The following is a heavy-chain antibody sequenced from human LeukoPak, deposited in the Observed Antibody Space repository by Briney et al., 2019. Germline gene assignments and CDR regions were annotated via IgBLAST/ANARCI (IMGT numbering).Heavy chain of an antibody. CDR3: ARSYSGYEVGYYYYYYMDV. V-gene: IGHV3-23*01. CDR2: ISGSGGST. CDR1: GFTFSSYS. J-gene: IGHJ6*03. D-gene: IGHD5-12*01. Sequence: GGSLRLSCAASGFTFSSYSMNWVRQAPGKGLEWVSAISGSGGSTYHADSVKGRFSISRDNSKNTLYLQTSSLRAEDTAVYYCARSYSGYEVGYYYYYYMDVWGKGTTVTVSS.